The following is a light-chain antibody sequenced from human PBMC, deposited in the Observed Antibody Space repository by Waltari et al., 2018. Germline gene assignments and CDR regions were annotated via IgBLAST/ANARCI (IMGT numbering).Light chain of an antibody. CDR2: EVS. CDR3: SSYTSSSTLV. Sequence: QSALTQPASVSGSPGQSITISCTGTSSDVGGYNYVSWYQQHPGKAPKLMIYEVSNRPSGVSNRFSGPKSGNTASLPISGLQAEDEADDYGSSYTSSSTLVFGGGTKLTVL. J-gene: IGLJ2*01. CDR1: SSDVGGYNY. V-gene: IGLV2-14*01.